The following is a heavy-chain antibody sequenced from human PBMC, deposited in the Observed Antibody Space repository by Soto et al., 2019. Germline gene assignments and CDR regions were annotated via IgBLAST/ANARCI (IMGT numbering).Heavy chain of an antibody. D-gene: IGHD2-21*02. J-gene: IGHJ4*02. CDR1: GYDFFKYN. CDR3: TRADSDVVILPDVRPLFDL. Sequence: QVQLVQSGAEVKKPGASVKVSCKTSGYDFFKYNMHWVRQAPGQGLEWMGVTNPNGGYTRHAQKFQGRLIMTRDTSSKIVYMELSGLTSADTAMYYCTRADSDVVILPDVRPLFDLWGQGALVTVSS. V-gene: IGHV1-46*01. CDR2: TNPNGGYT.